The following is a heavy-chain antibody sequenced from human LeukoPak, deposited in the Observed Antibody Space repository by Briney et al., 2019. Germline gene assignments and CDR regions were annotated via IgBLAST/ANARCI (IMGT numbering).Heavy chain of an antibody. Sequence: ASVKVSCKASGYTFTGYYMHWVRQAPGQGLEWMGWINPNSGGTNYAQKFQGRVTMTTDTSTSTAYMELRSLRSDDTAVYYCARGVVVAPAAYYYGMDVWGQGTTVTVSS. CDR2: INPNSGGT. V-gene: IGHV1-2*02. CDR1: GYTFTGYY. J-gene: IGHJ6*02. D-gene: IGHD2-2*01. CDR3: ARGVVVAPAAYYYGMDV.